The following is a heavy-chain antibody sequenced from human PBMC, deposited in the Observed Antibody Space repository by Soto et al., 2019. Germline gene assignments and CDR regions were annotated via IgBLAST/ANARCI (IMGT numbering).Heavy chain of an antibody. Sequence: GGSLRLSCAASGFTFSSYGMHRVRQAPGKGLEWVAVISHDGSNKYFADSVKGRFTISRDSSKNTLFLQMNSLRAEDTAVYFCARGYWVQGYGAGTYFDYWGQGTLVTVSS. CDR2: ISHDGSNK. J-gene: IGHJ4*02. CDR3: ARGYWVQGYGAGTYFDY. V-gene: IGHV3-30*03. CDR1: GFTFSSYG. D-gene: IGHD1-1*01.